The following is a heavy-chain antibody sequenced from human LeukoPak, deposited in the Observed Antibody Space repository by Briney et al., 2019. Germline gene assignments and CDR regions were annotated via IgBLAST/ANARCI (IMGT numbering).Heavy chain of an antibody. CDR1: GFTFSSYS. J-gene: IGHJ4*02. CDR2: ISSSSTYI. CDR3: ARWSGSGWYDY. D-gene: IGHD6-19*01. V-gene: IGHV3-21*01. Sequence: PGGSLRLSCAASGFTFSSYSMNWLRQAPGKGLEWVSSISSSSTYIYYADSVKGRFTISRDNAKNSLYLQMNSLRVEDTAVYYCARWSGSGWYDYWGQGTLVTVSS.